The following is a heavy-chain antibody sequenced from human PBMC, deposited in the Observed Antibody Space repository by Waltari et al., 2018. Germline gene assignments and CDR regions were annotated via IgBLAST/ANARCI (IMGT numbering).Heavy chain of an antibody. V-gene: IGHV3-74*01. Sequence: EVQLVESGGGLLQPGGSLRLSCAASGLPFSSYCVHWVRQTPGKGLVWVSRINPDGRTTNYADSVRGRFTISRDNAQNTVYLEMNSLRAEDTAVYFCTRGGNYYFDYWGRGTLVTVSS. D-gene: IGHD5-12*01. CDR3: TRGGNYYFDY. CDR2: INPDGRTT. J-gene: IGHJ4*02. CDR1: GLPFSSYC.